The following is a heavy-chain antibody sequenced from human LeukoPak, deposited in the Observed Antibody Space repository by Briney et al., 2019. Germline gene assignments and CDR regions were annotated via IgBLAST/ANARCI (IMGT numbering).Heavy chain of an antibody. Sequence: PGGSLRLSCAASGFTFTSHWLSWVRQAPGKGLEWVANMNQDGSEKYYVDSVKGRFTIPRDNAKNSLYLQMKSLGAEDTAVYYCARDGYAGGMDYWGQGALVTVSS. CDR3: ARDGYAGGMDY. CDR2: MNQDGSEK. J-gene: IGHJ4*02. CDR1: GFTFTSHW. D-gene: IGHD5-12*01. V-gene: IGHV3-7*04.